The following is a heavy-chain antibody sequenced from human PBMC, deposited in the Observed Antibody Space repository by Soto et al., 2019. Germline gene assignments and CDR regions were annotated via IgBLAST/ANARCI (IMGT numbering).Heavy chain of an antibody. CDR1: GLSISSGDW. CDR3: ARDQGSHPGD. D-gene: IGHD6-13*01. J-gene: IGHJ4*02. Sequence: QVQLQESGPGLVRPSGTVSLTCAVSGLSISSGDWWSWVRQPPGKGLEWIGEIHHSGSANYNPSLKSRVTLSVVPSKDLFSLTLISVNAADTAFYYCARDQGSHPGDWGQGTLVSVSS. V-gene: IGHV4-4*02. CDR2: IHHSGSA.